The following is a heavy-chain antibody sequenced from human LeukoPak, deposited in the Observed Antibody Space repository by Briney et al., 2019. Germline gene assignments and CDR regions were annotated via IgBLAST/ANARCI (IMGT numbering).Heavy chain of an antibody. CDR3: AREPVRRWFDP. V-gene: IGHV3-30*04. D-gene: IGHD2-2*01. CDR2: ISYDGSNK. Sequence: PGGSLRLSCAASGFTFSSYAMHWVRQAPGKGLEWVAVISYDGSNKYYADSVKGRFTISRDNSKNSLYLQMNSLRAEDTALYYCAREPVRRWFDPWGQGTLVTVSS. CDR1: GFTFSSYA. J-gene: IGHJ5*02.